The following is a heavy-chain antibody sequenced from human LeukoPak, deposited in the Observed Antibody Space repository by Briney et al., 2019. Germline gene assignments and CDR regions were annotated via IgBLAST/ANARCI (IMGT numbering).Heavy chain of an antibody. J-gene: IGHJ4*02. CDR1: GGSISSYY. CDR3: ARFYDSSGYYFDY. D-gene: IGHD3-22*01. V-gene: IGHV4-59*01. CDR2: IYYSGST. Sequence: SETLSLTCTVSGGSISSYYWSRIRQPPGKGLEWIGYIYYSGSTNYNPSLKSRVTISVDTSKNQFSLKLSSVTAADTAVYYCARFYDSSGYYFDYWGQGTLVTVSS.